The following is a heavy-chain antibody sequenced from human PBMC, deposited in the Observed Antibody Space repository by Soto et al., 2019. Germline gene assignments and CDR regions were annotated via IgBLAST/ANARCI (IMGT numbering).Heavy chain of an antibody. CDR2: ISGSGGST. V-gene: IGHV3-23*01. Sequence: EVQLLESGGGLVQPGGSLRLSCAASGFTFSSYGMSWVRQAPGKGLEWVLGISGSGGSTYYADSVKGRFTISRDNSKNTLYLQMSSLRAEDTVVCYCAKPPWCSGGSCYFPFDYWGQGTLVTVSS. CDR1: GFTFSSYG. J-gene: IGHJ4*02. D-gene: IGHD2-15*01. CDR3: AKPPWCSGGSCYFPFDY.